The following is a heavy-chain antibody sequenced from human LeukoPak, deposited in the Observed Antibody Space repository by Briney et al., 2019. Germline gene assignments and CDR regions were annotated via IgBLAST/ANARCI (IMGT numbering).Heavy chain of an antibody. D-gene: IGHD3-22*01. CDR3: TTFPNYYDSSGYSPYYYYYYMDV. CDR2: IRSKANSYAT. Sequence: GGSLRLSCAASGFTFSGSAMHWVRQASGKGLEWVGRIRSKANSYATAYAASVKGRFTISRDDSKNTAYLQMNSLKTEDTAVYYCTTFPNYYDSSGYSPYYYYYYMDVWGKGTTVTVSS. CDR1: GFTFSGSA. V-gene: IGHV3-73*01. J-gene: IGHJ6*03.